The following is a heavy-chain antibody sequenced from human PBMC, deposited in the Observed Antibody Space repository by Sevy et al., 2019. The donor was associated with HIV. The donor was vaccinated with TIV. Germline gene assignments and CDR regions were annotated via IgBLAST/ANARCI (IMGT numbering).Heavy chain of an antibody. CDR2: IYYSGST. V-gene: IGHV4-59*01. CDR3: ARVTHYGSGSYYLDY. CDR1: GGSISSYY. J-gene: IGHJ4*02. D-gene: IGHD3-10*01. Sequence: SETLSLTCTVSGGSISSYYWSWIRQPPGKGLERIGYIYYSGSTNYNPSLKSRVTISVDTSKNQFSLKLSSVTAADTAVYYCARVTHYGSGSYYLDYWGQGTLVTVSS.